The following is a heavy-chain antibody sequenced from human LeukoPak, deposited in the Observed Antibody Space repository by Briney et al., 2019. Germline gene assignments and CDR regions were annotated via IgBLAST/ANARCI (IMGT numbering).Heavy chain of an antibody. Sequence: GGSLRLSCAASGFTFSSYSMNWVRQAPGKGLEWVSSISSSSSYIYYADSVKGRFTISRDNAKNSLYLQMDSLRAEDTAVYYCARDGGLSKFQHWGQGTLVTVSS. CDR2: ISSSSSYI. CDR3: ARDGGLSKFQH. V-gene: IGHV3-21*01. CDR1: GFTFSSYS. J-gene: IGHJ1*01. D-gene: IGHD3-3*01.